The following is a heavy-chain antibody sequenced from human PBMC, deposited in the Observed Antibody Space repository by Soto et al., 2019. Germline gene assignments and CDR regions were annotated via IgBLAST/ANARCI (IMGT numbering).Heavy chain of an antibody. J-gene: IGHJ6*03. Sequence: PGGSLRLSCAASGFTFSSYDMHWVRQATGKGLEWVPAIGTAGDTYYPGSVKGRFTISRENAKNSLYLQMNSLRAGDTAVYYCARGPKLGYCSGGSCDYYYYYMDVWGKGTTVTVSS. D-gene: IGHD2-15*01. CDR3: ARGPKLGYCSGGSCDYYYYYMDV. V-gene: IGHV3-13*01. CDR1: GFTFSSYD. CDR2: IGTAGDT.